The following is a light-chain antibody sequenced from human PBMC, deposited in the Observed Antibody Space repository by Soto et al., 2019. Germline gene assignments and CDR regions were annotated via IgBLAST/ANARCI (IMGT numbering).Light chain of an antibody. Sequence: DIVMTQSPDSLAVSLGERATINCKSSQSVLFRSGNKNYLAWYQQRSGQPPKLLIYWASTRESGVPDRFSGSGSGTDFTLAISSLQAEDVAVYYCQQYYTSPDTFGQGTKLEIK. CDR1: QSVLFRSGNKNY. J-gene: IGKJ2*01. V-gene: IGKV4-1*01. CDR3: QQYYTSPDT. CDR2: WAS.